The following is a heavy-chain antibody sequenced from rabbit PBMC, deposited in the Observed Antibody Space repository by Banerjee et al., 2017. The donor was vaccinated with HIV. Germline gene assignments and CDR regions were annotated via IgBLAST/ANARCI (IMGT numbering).Heavy chain of an antibody. V-gene: IGHV1S45*01. CDR2: IETRSSGGT. J-gene: IGHJ4*01. CDR1: GFSFSSSYW. CDR3: ARGPATYADDAGYGL. D-gene: IGHD6-1*01. Sequence: EESGGDLVKPEGSLTLTCTASGFSFSSSYWIWWVRQAPGKGLEWIGNIETRSSGGTYYASWAKGRFTISKTSSTTVTLQMTSLTAADTATYFCARGPATYADDAGYGLWGPCTLVTVS.